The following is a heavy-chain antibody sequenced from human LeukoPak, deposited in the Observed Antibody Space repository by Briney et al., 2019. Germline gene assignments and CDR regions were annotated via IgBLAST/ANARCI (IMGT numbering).Heavy chain of an antibody. CDR1: GFTFSSYW. J-gene: IGHJ4*02. V-gene: IGHV3-74*01. CDR3: ARVGLRFSKYYFEY. D-gene: IGHD3-3*01. Sequence: PGGSLRLSCAASGFTFSSYWMHWVRQAPGKGLVWVSRINSDGSSTSYADSVKGRLTISRDNAKNTLYLQMNSLRAEDTAVYYCARVGLRFSKYYFEYWGQGTLVTVSS. CDR2: INSDGSST.